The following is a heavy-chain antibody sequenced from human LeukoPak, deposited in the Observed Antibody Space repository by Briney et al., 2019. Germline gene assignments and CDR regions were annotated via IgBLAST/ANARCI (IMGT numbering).Heavy chain of an antibody. V-gene: IGHV1-18*01. J-gene: IGHJ4*02. CDR1: GYTFTSYS. D-gene: IGHD3-22*01. CDR2: ISVYNGNT. Sequence: ASVKVSCKASGYTFTSYSISWVRQAPGQGPEWMGWISVYNGNTNYAQKLQGRVTMTTDTSTSTAYMELRSLRSDDTAVYYCARGASSYYDSSDYFDYWGQGTLVTVPS. CDR3: ARGASSYYDSSDYFDY.